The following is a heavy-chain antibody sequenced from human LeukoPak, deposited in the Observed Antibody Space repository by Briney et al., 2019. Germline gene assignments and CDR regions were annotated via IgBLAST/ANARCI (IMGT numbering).Heavy chain of an antibody. CDR2: IYYSGST. Sequence: PSETLSLTCTVSGGSISSYYWSWIRQPPGKGLEWIGYIYYSGSTNYNPSLKSRVTISVDTSKNQFSLKLSSVTAADTAVYYCARCYVAGPGAHRWFDPWGQGTLVTVSS. V-gene: IGHV4-59*08. CDR1: GGSISSYY. J-gene: IGHJ5*02. D-gene: IGHD6-19*01. CDR3: ARCYVAGPGAHRWFDP.